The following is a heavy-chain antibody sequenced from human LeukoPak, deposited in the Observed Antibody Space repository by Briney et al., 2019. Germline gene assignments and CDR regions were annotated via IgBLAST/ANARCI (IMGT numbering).Heavy chain of an antibody. CDR2: VYYTGGT. CDR3: DTGNGEQQLTGDY. J-gene: IGHJ4*02. Sequence: PSETLSLTCSVSGGSISSGDSYWTWIRQPPGKGLEWIGYVYYTGGTDYNPSLRSRVTISVDTSKNQFSLQLTSVTAADTAVYYCDTGNGEQQLTGDYWGQGALVTVSS. D-gene: IGHD6-13*01. V-gene: IGHV4-30-4*01. CDR1: GGSISSGDSY.